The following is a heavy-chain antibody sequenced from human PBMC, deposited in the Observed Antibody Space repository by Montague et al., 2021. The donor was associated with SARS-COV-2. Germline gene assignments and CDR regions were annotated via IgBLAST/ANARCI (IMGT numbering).Heavy chain of an antibody. CDR3: AEYRQLVGDDAFDI. D-gene: IGHD6-13*01. V-gene: IGHV3-23*01. J-gene: IGHJ3*02. Sequence: NTYYAHSVMRRFTISRDKSKNTLYLQMNSLRGEDTAVYYCAEYRQLVGDDAFDIWGQGTMVTVSS. CDR2: NT.